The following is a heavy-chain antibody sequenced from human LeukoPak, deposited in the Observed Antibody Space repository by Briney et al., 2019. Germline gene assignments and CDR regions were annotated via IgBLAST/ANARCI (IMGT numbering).Heavy chain of an antibody. CDR1: GGSFSGYY. J-gene: IGHJ6*03. D-gene: IGHD4-11*01. Sequence: PSETLSLTCAVYGGSFSGYYWSWIRQPPGKGLEWIGEINHSGSTNYNPSLKSRVTISVDTSKNQFSLKLSSVTAADTAVYYCASHSNYLPYYMDVWGKGTTVTVSS. V-gene: IGHV4-34*01. CDR2: INHSGST. CDR3: ASHSNYLPYYMDV.